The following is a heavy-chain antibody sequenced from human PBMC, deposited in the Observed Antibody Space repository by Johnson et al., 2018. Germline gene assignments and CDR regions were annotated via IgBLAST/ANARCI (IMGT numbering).Heavy chain of an antibody. V-gene: IGHV3-33*01. CDR1: GFTFSSYG. CDR2: IWYDGSNK. D-gene: IGHD3-10*01. J-gene: IGHJ6*02. CDR3: ALEYYYGSGSYVDGMDV. Sequence: QVQLVQSGGGVVQPGRSLRLSCAASGFTFSSYGMHWVRQAPGKGLEWVAVIWYDGSNKYYADYVKGRFTISRDNSKNTLYIHMNSLRAEDTDAYYCALEYYYGSGSYVDGMDVWGQGTTVTVSS.